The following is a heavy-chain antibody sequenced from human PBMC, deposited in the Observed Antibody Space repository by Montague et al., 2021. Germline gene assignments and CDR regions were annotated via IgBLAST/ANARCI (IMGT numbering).Heavy chain of an antibody. CDR2: TYYRSTWYT. Sequence: CAISGDSVSNNNAAWNWIRESPSRGLEWLGRTYYRSTWYTDYAVSVKGRIAINPDTSKNQFSLQLNSVTPEDTAVYYCAREGAGDLLFSFDSWGQGTLVTVSS. V-gene: IGHV6-1*01. J-gene: IGHJ4*02. D-gene: IGHD3-10*01. CDR1: GDSVSNNNAA. CDR3: AREGAGDLLFSFDS.